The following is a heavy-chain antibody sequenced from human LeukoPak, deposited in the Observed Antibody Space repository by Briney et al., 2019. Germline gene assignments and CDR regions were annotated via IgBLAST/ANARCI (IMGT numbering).Heavy chain of an antibody. J-gene: IGHJ3*02. CDR3: ARGVKGSQRAFDI. CDR2: IYHSEST. V-gene: IGHV4-30-2*01. CDR1: GGSISSGGYS. Sequence: SETLSLTCAVSGGSISSGGYSWSWIRQPPGKGLEWIGYIYHSESTYYNPSLKSRVTISVDRSKNQFSLKLSSVTAADTAVYYCARGVKGSQRAFDIWGQGTMVTVSS. D-gene: IGHD6-25*01.